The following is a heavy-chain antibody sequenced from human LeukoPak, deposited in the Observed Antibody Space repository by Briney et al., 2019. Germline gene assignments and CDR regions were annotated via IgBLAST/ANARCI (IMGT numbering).Heavy chain of an antibody. J-gene: IGHJ6*02. V-gene: IGHV4-59*08. D-gene: IGHD6-6*01. CDR3: ARRGAARRFDGLDV. Sequence: SETLSLTCTVSGGSISSYYWSWIRQPPGKGLEWIGYIYYGGSTNYNPSLKSRVTTSVDTSKNQFSLKLTSVTAADTAVYYCARRGAARRFDGLDVWGQGTTVTVSS. CDR1: GGSISSYY. CDR2: IYYGGST.